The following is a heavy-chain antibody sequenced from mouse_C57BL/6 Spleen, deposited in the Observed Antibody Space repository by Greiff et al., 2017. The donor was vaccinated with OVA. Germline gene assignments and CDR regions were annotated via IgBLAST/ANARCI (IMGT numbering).Heavy chain of an antibody. J-gene: IGHJ2*01. CDR3: ARETYRGPMDY. CDR2: ISYDGSN. V-gene: IGHV3-6*01. CDR1: GYSITSGYY. D-gene: IGHD6-5*01. Sequence: ESGPGLVKPSQSLSLTCSVTGYSITSGYYWNWIRQFPGNKLEWMGYISYDGSNNYNPSLKNRISITRDTSKNQFFLKLNSVTTEDTATYYCARETYRGPMDYWGQGTTLTVSS.